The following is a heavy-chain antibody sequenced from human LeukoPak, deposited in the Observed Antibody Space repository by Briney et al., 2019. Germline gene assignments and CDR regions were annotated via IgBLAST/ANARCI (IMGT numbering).Heavy chain of an antibody. J-gene: IGHJ6*02. V-gene: IGHV4-39*01. CDR2: IYYSGST. Sequence: SETLSLNCTVSGCSISSSSYYWGWIRQPPGKGLEWIGSIYYSGSTYYNPSLKSRVTISVDTSKNQFSLKLSSVTAADTAVYYCARPTVTTRDGMDVWGQGTTVTVSS. D-gene: IGHD4-11*01. CDR1: GCSISSSSYY. CDR3: ARPTVTTRDGMDV.